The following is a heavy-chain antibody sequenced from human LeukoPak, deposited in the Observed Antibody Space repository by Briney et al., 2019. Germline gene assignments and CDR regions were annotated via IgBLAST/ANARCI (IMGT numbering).Heavy chain of an antibody. Sequence: SETLSLTCTVSGGSISSYYWSWIRQPPGKGLEWIGYFHYTGSTNYNPSLKSRVTVSVDTSNDQFFLKLSSVTAADTAVHYCARSLWFGELLPFDSWGQGTLVTVSS. CDR2: FHYTGST. V-gene: IGHV4-59*01. CDR1: GGSISSYY. CDR3: ARSLWFGELLPFDS. J-gene: IGHJ4*02. D-gene: IGHD3-10*01.